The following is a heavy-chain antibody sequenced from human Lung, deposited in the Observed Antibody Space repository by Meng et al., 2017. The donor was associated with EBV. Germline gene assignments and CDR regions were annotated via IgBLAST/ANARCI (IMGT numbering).Heavy chain of an antibody. Sequence: QVQLVQSGAEVQRPGASVKVSCKASGYTFTGYYMQWVRQAPGQGLEWMGRINPNNGGANYAQQFQGRVTMTTDTSISTAYMELSRLRSDDTAVYYCARDLSGYYSFVHYWGQGTLVTVSS. D-gene: IGHD3-22*01. CDR2: INPNNGGA. V-gene: IGHV1-2*06. CDR3: ARDLSGYYSFVHY. CDR1: GYTFTGYY. J-gene: IGHJ4*02.